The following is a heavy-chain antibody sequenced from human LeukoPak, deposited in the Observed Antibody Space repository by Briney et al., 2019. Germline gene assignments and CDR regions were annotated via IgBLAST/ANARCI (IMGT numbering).Heavy chain of an antibody. J-gene: IGHJ4*02. V-gene: IGHV3-23*01. CDR2: ISGSGGST. CDR1: GFTFSSYA. D-gene: IGHD3-10*01. CDR3: ARALSRGTFDH. Sequence: GGSLRLSCAASGFTFSSYAMSWVRQAPGKGLEWDSAISGSGGSTYYADSVKGRFTISRDNSKNTLYLQMNSLRAEDTAVYYCARALSRGTFDHWGQGTLVTVSS.